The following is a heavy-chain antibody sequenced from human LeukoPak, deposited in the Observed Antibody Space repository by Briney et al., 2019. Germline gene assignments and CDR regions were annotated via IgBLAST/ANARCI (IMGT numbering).Heavy chain of an antibody. Sequence: SETLSLTCTVSGGSISSGGYYWSWIRQHPGKGLEWIGYIYYSGSTYYNPSLKSRVTISVDTSKNQFSLKLSSVTAADTAVYYCARDMTTVTYAFDIRGQGTMVTVSS. J-gene: IGHJ3*02. CDR3: ARDMTTVTYAFDI. CDR2: IYYSGST. CDR1: GGSISSGGYY. D-gene: IGHD4-11*01. V-gene: IGHV4-31*03.